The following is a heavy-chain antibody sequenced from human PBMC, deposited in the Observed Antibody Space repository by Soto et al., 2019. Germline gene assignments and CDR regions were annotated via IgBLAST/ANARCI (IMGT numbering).Heavy chain of an antibody. V-gene: IGHV3-30*18. J-gene: IGHJ4*02. CDR1: GFTFSSYG. CDR3: AKAGDIVVVVAAAFDY. CDR2: ISYDGSNK. Sequence: GGSLRLSCAASGFTFSSYGMHWVRQAPGKGLEWVAVISYDGSNKYYADSVKGRFTISRDNSKNTLYLQMNSLRAEDTAVYYCAKAGDIVVVVAAAFDYWGQGTLVTVSS. D-gene: IGHD2-15*01.